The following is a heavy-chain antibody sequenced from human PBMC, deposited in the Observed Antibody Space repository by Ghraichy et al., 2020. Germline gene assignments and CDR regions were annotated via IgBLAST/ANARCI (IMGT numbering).Heavy chain of an antibody. D-gene: IGHD2-15*01. J-gene: IGHJ5*02. CDR3: ARMGTGEYCSGGSCYGWFDP. CDR2: INHSGST. V-gene: IGHV4-34*01. Sequence: SQTRSLTCAVYGGSFSGYYWSWIRQPPGKGLEWIGEINHSGSTNYNPSLKSRVTISVDTSKNQFSLKLSSVTAADTAVYYCARMGTGEYCSGGSCYGWFDPWGQGTLVTVSS. CDR1: GGSFSGYY.